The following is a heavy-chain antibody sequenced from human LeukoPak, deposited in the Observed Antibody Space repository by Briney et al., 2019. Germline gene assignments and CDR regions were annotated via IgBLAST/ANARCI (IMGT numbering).Heavy chain of an antibody. Sequence: GASVEVSCKVSGYTLTELSMHWVRRAPGKGLEWMGGFDPEDGETIYAQKFQGRVTMTEDTSTDTAYMELSSLRSEDTAVYYCATLMGDCSSTSCYAGPYYYYYGMDVWGQGTTVTVSS. D-gene: IGHD2-2*01. CDR1: GYTLTELS. J-gene: IGHJ6*02. V-gene: IGHV1-24*01. CDR2: FDPEDGET. CDR3: ATLMGDCSSTSCYAGPYYYYYGMDV.